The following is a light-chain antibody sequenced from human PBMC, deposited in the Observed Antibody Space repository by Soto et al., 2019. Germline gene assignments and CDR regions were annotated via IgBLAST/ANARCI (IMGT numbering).Light chain of an antibody. CDR2: EVS. CDR3: SSYTSSSTLYV. CDR1: SSDVGGYTF. J-gene: IGLJ1*01. Sequence: SVLTQPASVSRSPGQSSTISCTGTSSDVGGYTFVSWYQHHPGKAPKLMIYEVSNRPSAVSNRFSGSKSGNTASLTISGLQAEDEADYYCSSYTSSSTLYVFGTGTKVTVL. V-gene: IGLV2-14*01.